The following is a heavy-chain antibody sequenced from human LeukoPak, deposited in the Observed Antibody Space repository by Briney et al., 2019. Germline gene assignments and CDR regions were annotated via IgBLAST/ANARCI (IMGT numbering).Heavy chain of an antibody. D-gene: IGHD3-10*01. J-gene: IGHJ3*02. CDR1: GGSISSPDHY. CDR2: IYYSGST. V-gene: IGHV4-31*03. Sequence: SETLSLTCTVSGGSISSPDHYWSWIRQHPGKGLEWIGYIYYSGSTYYNPSLKSRVTISVDTSKNQFSLKLSSVTAADTAVYYCARDSGYHAFDIRGQGTMVTDSS. CDR3: ARDSGYHAFDI.